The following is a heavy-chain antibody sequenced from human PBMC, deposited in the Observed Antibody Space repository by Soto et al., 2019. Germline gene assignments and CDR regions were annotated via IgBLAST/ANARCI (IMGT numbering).Heavy chain of an antibody. D-gene: IGHD2-8*01. J-gene: IGHJ5*02. Sequence: QVQLQESGPGLVKPSETLSLTCTVSGDSISDNYWSWIRQPPGKGLEWIGYIYYSGSTNYNPSLTARVSMSVHTSNHHFSLTLTSVTAADTAFYYSARIDPPLMLAWFDPWGQGTLVTVSS. V-gene: IGHV4-59*12. CDR1: GDSISDNY. CDR2: IYYSGST. CDR3: ARIDPPLMLAWFDP.